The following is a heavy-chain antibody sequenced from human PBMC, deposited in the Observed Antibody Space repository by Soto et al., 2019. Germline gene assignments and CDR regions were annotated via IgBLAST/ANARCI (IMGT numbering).Heavy chain of an antibody. J-gene: IGHJ4*02. CDR1: GGSISSNNW. CDR2: IFHDGSV. D-gene: IGHD1-26*01. CDR3: ARVMDGPSYLPRGLAY. Sequence: VQLQESGPGLVNPSGTLSLTCAVSGGSISSNNWWSWVRQPPGKGLEWIGEIFHDGSVNYNPSLSVRVTISVHRSHNLAPLNLNSVTAADTAIYYLARVMDGPSYLPRGLAYWGQGALVTVSS. V-gene: IGHV4-4*02.